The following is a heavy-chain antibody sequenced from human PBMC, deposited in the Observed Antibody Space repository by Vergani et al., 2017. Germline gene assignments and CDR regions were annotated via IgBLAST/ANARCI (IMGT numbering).Heavy chain of an antibody. CDR3: ARPLDN. CDR1: GFTFSDHY. CDR2: TTNKANSYTT. V-gene: IGHV3-72*01. J-gene: IGHJ4*02. Sequence: EVQLVESGGGLVQPGGSLRLSCAASGFTFSDHYMDWVRQAPGKGLEWVGRTTNKANSYTTEYAASVKGRFTISRDDSKNSLYLQMNSLKTEDTAVYYCARPLDNWGQGTLVTVSS.